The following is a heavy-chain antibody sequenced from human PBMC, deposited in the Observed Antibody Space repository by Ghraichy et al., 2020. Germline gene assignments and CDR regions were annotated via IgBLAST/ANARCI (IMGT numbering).Heavy chain of an antibody. CDR2: INHSGST. Sequence: SETLSLTCAVYGGSFSGYYWSWIRQPPGKGLEWIGEINHSGSTNYNPSLKSRVTISVDTSKNQFSLKLSSVTAADTAVYYCARDRFDYYDSTGLRGDAFDIWGQGTMVTVSS. V-gene: IGHV4-34*01. CDR1: GGSFSGYY. CDR3: ARDRFDYYDSTGLRGDAFDI. J-gene: IGHJ3*02. D-gene: IGHD3-22*01.